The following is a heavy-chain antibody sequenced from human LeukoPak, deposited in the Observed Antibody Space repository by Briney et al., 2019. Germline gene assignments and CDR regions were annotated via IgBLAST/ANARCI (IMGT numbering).Heavy chain of an antibody. V-gene: IGHV3-11*01. J-gene: IGHJ4*02. CDR2: ISSSGSTI. D-gene: IGHD6-6*01. CDR3: ARDRSSSRR. Sequence: GGSLRLSCTVSGFIFSDSWMAWIRQAPGKGLEWVSYISSSGSTIYYADSVKGRFTISRDNAKNSLYLQMNSLRAEDTAVYYCARDRSSSRRWGQGTLVTVSS. CDR1: GFIFSDSW.